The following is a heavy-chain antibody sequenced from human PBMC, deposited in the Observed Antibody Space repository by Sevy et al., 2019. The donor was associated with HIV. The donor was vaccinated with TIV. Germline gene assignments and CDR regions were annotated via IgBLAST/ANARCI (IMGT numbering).Heavy chain of an antibody. CDR2: ISYDGSNK. CDR3: AKDRVYYYGSWSYLAYYYGMDV. J-gene: IGHJ6*02. Sequence: GGSLRLSCAASGFTFSSYGMHWVRQAPGKGLEWVAVISYDGSNKYYADSVKGRFTISRDNSKNTLYLQMNSLRAEDTAVYYCAKDRVYYYGSWSYLAYYYGMDVWGQGTTVTVSS. V-gene: IGHV3-30*18. CDR1: GFTFSSYG. D-gene: IGHD3-10*01.